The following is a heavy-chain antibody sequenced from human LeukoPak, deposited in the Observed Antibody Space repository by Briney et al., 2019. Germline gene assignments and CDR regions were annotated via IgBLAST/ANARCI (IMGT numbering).Heavy chain of an antibody. J-gene: IGHJ4*02. CDR3: TKGLRSGTYYNIFDY. CDR2: INNDGHKT. V-gene: IGHV3-43*02. Sequence: PGGSLRLSCAASGFTFSSYGMHWVRQAPGKGLEWVSLSLINNDGHKTYYADSVKGRFTISRDNSRNSLYLQMNSLTIEDTALYFCTKGLRSGTYYNIFDYWSQGTLVTVSS. D-gene: IGHD3-10*01. CDR1: GFTFSSYG.